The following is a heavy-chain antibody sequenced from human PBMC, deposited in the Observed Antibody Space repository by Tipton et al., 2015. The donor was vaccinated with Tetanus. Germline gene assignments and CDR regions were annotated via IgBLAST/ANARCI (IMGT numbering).Heavy chain of an antibody. D-gene: IGHD4-23*01. J-gene: IGHJ4*02. CDR3: ARYKTSLVTPGKYFDS. CDR1: GGSVSSSGYF. CDR2: INSGGTT. Sequence: LRLSCTVSGGSVSSSGYFWGWIRQSPGKGLEWIGSINSGGTTYHNPSLKSRLAISVDTSRNQFSLSLRSVTAADTAVYFCARYKTSLVTPGKYFDSWGQGALVTVSS. V-gene: IGHV4-39*01.